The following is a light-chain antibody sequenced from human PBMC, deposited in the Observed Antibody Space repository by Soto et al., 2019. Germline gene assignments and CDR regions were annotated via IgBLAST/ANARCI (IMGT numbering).Light chain of an antibody. CDR2: GAS. Sequence: EIVMTQSPVTLCVSPGERATLSCRASQSVRSNLAWYQHKPGQAPSLLIYGASTRATGIPARFSGSGSGTEFTLTISRLEPEDFAIYYCQQRSNWPLTFGGGTKVDIK. CDR3: QQRSNWPLT. CDR1: QSVRSN. V-gene: IGKV3-15*01. J-gene: IGKJ4*01.